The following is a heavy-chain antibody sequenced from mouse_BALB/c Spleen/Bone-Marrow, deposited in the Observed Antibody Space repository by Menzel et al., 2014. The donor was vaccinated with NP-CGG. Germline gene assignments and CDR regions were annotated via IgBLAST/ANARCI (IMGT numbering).Heavy chain of an antibody. J-gene: IGHJ4*01. CDR3: ARGYYDYVYAMDY. D-gene: IGHD2-4*01. Sequence: EVQLQQSGAELVKPGASVKLSCTASGFNIKDTYMHWVKQRPEQGLEWIGRIDPANGNTKYDPKFQGKATIAADTSSNTAYLQLSGLTSEGTAVYYCARGYYDYVYAMDYWGQGPSVTVSS. CDR1: GFNIKDTY. V-gene: IGHV14-3*02. CDR2: IDPANGNT.